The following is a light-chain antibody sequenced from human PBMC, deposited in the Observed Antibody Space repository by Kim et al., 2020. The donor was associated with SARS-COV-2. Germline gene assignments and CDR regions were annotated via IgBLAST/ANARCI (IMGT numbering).Light chain of an antibody. J-gene: IGLJ2*01. V-gene: IGLV3-19*01. Sequence: LRQTVSITCQGDSLRSDYASWYQQRPGQAPVLVIYGKNNRPSGISDRFSGSSSGNTASLTITGAQAEDESDYYCNTRDSIGNHGVFGGGTQLTVL. CDR2: GKN. CDR1: SLRSDY. CDR3: NTRDSIGNHGV.